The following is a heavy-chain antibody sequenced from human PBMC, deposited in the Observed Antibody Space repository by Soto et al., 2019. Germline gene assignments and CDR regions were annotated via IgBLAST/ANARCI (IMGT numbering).Heavy chain of an antibody. CDR3: ARPPGYISDWYYFDL. D-gene: IGHD3-9*01. CDR2: ISPKSVGT. V-gene: IGHV1-2*02. J-gene: IGHJ4*02. Sequence: ASVKVSCKASGYTFINYYMHWDRQAPGQGFEWMGRISPKSVGTNHAQKFQGRVSLTWDTSLKTACMELSSLMSEDTAVYYCARPPGYISDWYYFDLWGQGTQVTVSS. CDR1: GYTFINYY.